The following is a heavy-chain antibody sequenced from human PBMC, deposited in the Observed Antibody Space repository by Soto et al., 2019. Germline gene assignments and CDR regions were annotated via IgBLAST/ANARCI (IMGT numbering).Heavy chain of an antibody. J-gene: IGHJ4*02. CDR3: ARADSFYYDSTGYYHFDY. CDR2: IYYSGST. V-gene: IGHV4-31*03. D-gene: IGHD3-22*01. CDR1: GDSINSGGSY. Sequence: SETLSLTCTVSGDSINSGGSYWSWIRQHPGKGLEWIGYIYYSGSTYYNPSLKSRVIISVDTSKNQFSLRLRSVTAADTAVYYCARADSFYYDSTGYYHFDYWGQGSQVTVSS.